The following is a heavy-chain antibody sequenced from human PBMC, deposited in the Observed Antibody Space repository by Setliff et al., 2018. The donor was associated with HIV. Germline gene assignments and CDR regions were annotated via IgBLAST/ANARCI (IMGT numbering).Heavy chain of an antibody. J-gene: IGHJ4*02. V-gene: IGHV1-46*01. Sequence: ASVKVSCKTSGYTFTNYYVNWVRQAPGQGLEWMGIINCENGDTTYAQNFKGRVTVTRDTSTSTVYMDLSSLRPEDTAVYYCARETQTGTGSYLNWGQGTLVTVSS. CDR3: ARETQTGTGSYLN. CDR2: INCENGDT. D-gene: IGHD3-10*01. CDR1: GYTFTNYY.